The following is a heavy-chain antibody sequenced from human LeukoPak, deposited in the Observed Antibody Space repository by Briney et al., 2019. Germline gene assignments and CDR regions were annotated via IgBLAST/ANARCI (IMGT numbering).Heavy chain of an antibody. Sequence: ASVKVSCKASGYTFTGYYMHWVRQAPGQGLEWMGWINPNSGGTNYAQKFQGRVTMTRDTSISTAYMELSRLRSDDTAVYYCARVVGETTVEMATIGGFDYWGQGTLVTVSS. CDR2: INPNSGGT. V-gene: IGHV1-2*02. CDR1: GYTFTGYY. CDR3: ARVVGETTVEMATIGGFDY. D-gene: IGHD5-24*01. J-gene: IGHJ4*02.